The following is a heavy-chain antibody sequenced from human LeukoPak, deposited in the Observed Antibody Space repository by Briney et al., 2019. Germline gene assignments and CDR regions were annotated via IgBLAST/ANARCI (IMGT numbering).Heavy chain of an antibody. CDR1: GFTFSSYG. J-gene: IGHJ4*02. CDR2: ISYDGSNK. D-gene: IGHD4-23*01. CDR3: ARHDYGGNSGDY. Sequence: GGSLRLSCAASGFTFSSYGMHWVRQAPGKGLEWVAVISYDGSNKYYADSVKGRFTISRDNSKNTLYLQMNSLRAEDTAVYYCARHDYGGNSGDYWGQGTLVTVSS. V-gene: IGHV3-30*03.